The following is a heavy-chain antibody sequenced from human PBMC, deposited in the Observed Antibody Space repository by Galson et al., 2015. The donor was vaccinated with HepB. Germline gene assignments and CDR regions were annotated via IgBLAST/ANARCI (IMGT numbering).Heavy chain of an antibody. V-gene: IGHV4-59*08. CDR2: ITDRGTP. CDR3: ARTTPSYGPHWPYFDN. CDR1: GGSMKNYF. D-gene: IGHD3-10*01. J-gene: IGHJ4*02. Sequence: TLSLTCTVSGGSMKNYFWSWIRQSPGQGLEWIGYITDRGTPKYNPSLTSRVTISSDTSKIHFSLRLTSVTAADTAKYYCARTTPSYGPHWPYFDNWGQGILVTVSS.